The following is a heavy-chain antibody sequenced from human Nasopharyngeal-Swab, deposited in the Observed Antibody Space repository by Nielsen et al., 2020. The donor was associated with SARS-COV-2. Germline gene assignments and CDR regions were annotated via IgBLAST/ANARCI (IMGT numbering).Heavy chain of an antibody. J-gene: IGHJ6*03. CDR3: ARAGMVRGAPYYYYYYMDV. V-gene: IGHV1-69*13. CDR1: GGTFSSYA. CDR2: IIPIFGTA. D-gene: IGHD3-10*01. Sequence: SVKVSCKASGGTFSSYAISWVRQAPGQGLEWMGGIIPIFGTANYAQKFQGRVTITADESTSTAYMELSSLRSEDTAVYYCARAGMVRGAPYYYYYYMDVWDKGTTVTVSS.